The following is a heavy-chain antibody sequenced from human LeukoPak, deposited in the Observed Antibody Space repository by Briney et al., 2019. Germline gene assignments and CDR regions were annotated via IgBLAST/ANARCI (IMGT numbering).Heavy chain of an antibody. Sequence: PGGSLRLSCAASGSTVSSSYMSWVRQAPGKELEWVSVIYSGGSTYYADSVKGRFTISRDNSKNTLYLQMNSLRAEDTAVYYCAQGDGYNYFNYWGQGTLVTVSS. J-gene: IGHJ4*02. CDR2: IYSGGST. CDR3: AQGDGYNYFNY. D-gene: IGHD5-24*01. CDR1: GSTVSSSY. V-gene: IGHV3-53*01.